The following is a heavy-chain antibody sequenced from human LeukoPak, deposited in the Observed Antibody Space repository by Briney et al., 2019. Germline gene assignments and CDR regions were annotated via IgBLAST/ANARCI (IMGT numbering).Heavy chain of an antibody. J-gene: IGHJ6*02. Sequence: GESLKISCKGSGYSFSNYWIGWVRQMPGKGLEWMGIIYPGDSDTRYSPSFQGQVTISADRSISTAYLQWSSLKASDTATYYCARDMVRGAYYYGMDVWGQGTTVTVSS. CDR3: ARDMVRGAYYYGMDV. CDR2: IYPGDSDT. D-gene: IGHD3-10*01. V-gene: IGHV5-51*01. CDR1: GYSFSNYW.